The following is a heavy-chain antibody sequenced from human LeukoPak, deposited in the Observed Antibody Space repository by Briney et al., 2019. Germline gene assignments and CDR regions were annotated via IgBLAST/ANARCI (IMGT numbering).Heavy chain of an antibody. CDR2: IYPGDSDT. CDR1: GYSFTSYW. V-gene: IGHV5-51*01. Sequence: GESLKISCKGSGYSFTSYWIGWVRQMPGKGLEWMGIIYPGDSDTRYSPSFQGQVTISADKSISTAYLQWSSLKASDTAMYYCARHSYYDILTGYYVPFDYWGQGTLVTVSS. D-gene: IGHD3-9*01. CDR3: ARHSYYDILTGYYVPFDY. J-gene: IGHJ4*02.